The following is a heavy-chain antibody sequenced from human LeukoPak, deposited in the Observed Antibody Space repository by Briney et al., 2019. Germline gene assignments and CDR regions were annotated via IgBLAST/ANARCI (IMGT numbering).Heavy chain of an antibody. V-gene: IGHV4-59*11. CDR3: AREEIAGTLDY. Sequence: SETLSLTCTVSGGSISSHYWSWIRQPPGKGLEWIGYIYYSGSTNYNPSLKSRVTMSVDTSKNQFSLKLSSVTAADTAVYYCAREEIAGTLDYWGQGTLVTVSS. D-gene: IGHD6-13*01. J-gene: IGHJ4*02. CDR2: IYYSGST. CDR1: GGSISSHY.